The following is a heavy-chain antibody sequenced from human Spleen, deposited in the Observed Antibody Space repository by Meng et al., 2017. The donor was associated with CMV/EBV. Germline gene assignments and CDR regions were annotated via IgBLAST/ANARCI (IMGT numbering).Heavy chain of an antibody. D-gene: IGHD1-1*01. CDR2: VSYDGSSK. Sequence: GESMKISWAASGFTFSSYAMHWVRQAPGKGLEWVAVVSYDGSSKYYADSVKGRFTISRDNSKNTLFLQMNSLRAEDTAVYYCARDPTLAGRPHFDSWGQGTLVTVSS. V-gene: IGHV3-30-3*01. CDR3: ARDPTLAGRPHFDS. J-gene: IGHJ4*02. CDR1: GFTFSSYA.